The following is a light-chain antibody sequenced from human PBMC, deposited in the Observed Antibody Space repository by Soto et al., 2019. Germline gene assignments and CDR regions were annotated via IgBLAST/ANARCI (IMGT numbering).Light chain of an antibody. CDR1: RAINRNF. CDR2: AAS. J-gene: IGKJ1*01. CDR3: QQYGNVPRT. V-gene: IGKV3-20*01. Sequence: EIVLTQSPGTLSLSPGERATLSCRASRAINRNFLAWYQHKPGQAPRLLIYAASTRATGIPDRFSGSGSGTVFVLSISRLEPEDFAVYFCQQYGNVPRTFGQGSKVEIK.